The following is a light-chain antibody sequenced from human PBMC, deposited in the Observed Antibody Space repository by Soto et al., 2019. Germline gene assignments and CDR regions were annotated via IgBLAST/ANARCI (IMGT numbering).Light chain of an antibody. V-gene: IGKV4-1*01. CDR1: QSVLYSPNNKNY. CDR3: HQYSNTPQT. Sequence: DIVMTQSPDSLAVSLGERATINCKSSQSVLYSPNNKNYLAWYQQKPGQPPKLLVYWASTRESGVPDRFSGSGSGTDFTLTFNSLQAEDVAVYYCHQYSNTPQTFGQGTKVEIK. J-gene: IGKJ1*01. CDR2: WAS.